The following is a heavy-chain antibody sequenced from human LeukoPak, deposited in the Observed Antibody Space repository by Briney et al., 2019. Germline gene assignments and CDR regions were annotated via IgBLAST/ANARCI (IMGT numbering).Heavy chain of an antibody. CDR2: ISYDGSNK. V-gene: IGHV3-30*03. Sequence: QPGGSLRLSCAASGFTFSSHGMHWVRQAPGKGLEWVAVISYDGSNKYYADSVKGRFTISRDNSKNTLYLQMNSLRAEDTAVYFCARDNYSSSWYKGEFVYWGQGTLVTVSS. J-gene: IGHJ4*02. D-gene: IGHD6-13*01. CDR1: GFTFSSHG. CDR3: ARDNYSSSWYKGEFVY.